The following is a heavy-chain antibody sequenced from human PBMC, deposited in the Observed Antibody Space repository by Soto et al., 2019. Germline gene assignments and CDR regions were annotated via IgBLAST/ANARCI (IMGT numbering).Heavy chain of an antibody. V-gene: IGHV5-51*01. CDR1: GYSFTSYW. D-gene: IGHD6-13*01. CDR2: IYPGDSDT. CDR3: ARHRGSAAGTWSWFLS. J-gene: IGHJ5*01. Sequence: GESLKISCKGSGYSFTSYWIGWVRQMPGKGLEWMGIIYPGDSDTRYSPSFQGQVTISADKSISTAYLQWSSLKASDTAMYYCARHRGSAAGTWSWFLSWGQGTLVTVSS.